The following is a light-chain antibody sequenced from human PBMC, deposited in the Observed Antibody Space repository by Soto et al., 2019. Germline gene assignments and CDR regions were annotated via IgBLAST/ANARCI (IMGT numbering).Light chain of an antibody. CDR3: LQDYNYLLP. J-gene: IGKJ4*01. CDR1: QGIRND. V-gene: IGKV1-6*01. CDR2: AAS. Sequence: AIHITQSPSSLSASVGDRVTITCRVSQGIRNDLGWYQQKPGKAPKLLIYAASSLQSGVPSRFSGSGSGTDFTLTISSLQPEDFATYYCLQDYNYLLPFGGGTKVEIK.